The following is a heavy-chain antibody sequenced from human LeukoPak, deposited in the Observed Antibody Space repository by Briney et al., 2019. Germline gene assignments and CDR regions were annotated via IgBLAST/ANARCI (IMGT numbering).Heavy chain of an antibody. CDR2: IFPGDSDT. J-gene: IGHJ4*02. Sequence: GESLKISCKGSGYSFTSYWIGWVRQMPGKGLEWMGIIFPGDSDTRYSPSFQGQVTISVDKSISIAYLQWSSLKGSDTAMYYCVRNRDGSSDHWGQGTLVTVSS. D-gene: IGHD5-24*01. V-gene: IGHV5-51*01. CDR1: GYSFTSYW. CDR3: VRNRDGSSDH.